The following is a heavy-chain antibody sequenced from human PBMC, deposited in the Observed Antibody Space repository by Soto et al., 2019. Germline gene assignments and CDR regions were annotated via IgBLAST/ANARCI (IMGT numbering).Heavy chain of an antibody. CDR3: GRGLVEWSNDL. J-gene: IGHJ5*02. V-gene: IGHV4-31*03. Sequence: SETLSLTCTVSGDSINSGAYYWTWIRQHPGKGLEWLGCVYSDGGTDYSPSLKSRLTMSMDTSKNQFSLRLTSVTAADTAVYYCGRGLVEWSNDLWGQGTLVTVSS. CDR2: VYSDGGT. CDR1: GDSINSGAYY. D-gene: IGHD3-3*01.